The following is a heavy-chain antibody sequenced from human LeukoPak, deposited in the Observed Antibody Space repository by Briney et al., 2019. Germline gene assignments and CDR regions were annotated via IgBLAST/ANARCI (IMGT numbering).Heavy chain of an antibody. Sequence: SETLSLTFTVSGGSISSSSYYWGWIRQPPGKGLEWIGSIYYSGSTYYNPSLKSRVTISVDTSKNQFSLKLSSVTAADTAVYYCARDFMVTDYFDYWGQGTLVTVSS. J-gene: IGHJ4*02. CDR1: GGSISSSSYY. D-gene: IGHD5-18*01. CDR2: IYYSGST. CDR3: ARDFMVTDYFDY. V-gene: IGHV4-39*07.